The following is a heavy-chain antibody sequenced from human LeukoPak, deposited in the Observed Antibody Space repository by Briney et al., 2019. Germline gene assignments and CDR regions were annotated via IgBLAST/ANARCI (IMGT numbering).Heavy chain of an antibody. CDR3: ARDYILPLETDNGDGFAI. CDR1: GYTFRQYS. V-gene: IGHV1-18*01. Sequence: ASVKVSCKASGYTFRQYSISWVRQAPGKGFEWMGWVSPSHTTRVYAQEFQDRVTMTADTNTNTVSMELRSLRFDDTAVYFCARDYILPLETDNGDGFAIWGQGTVVTVSS. J-gene: IGHJ3*02. CDR2: VSPSHTTR. D-gene: IGHD3-3*02.